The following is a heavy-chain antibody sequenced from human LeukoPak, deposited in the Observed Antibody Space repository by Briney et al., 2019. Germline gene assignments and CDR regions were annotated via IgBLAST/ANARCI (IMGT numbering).Heavy chain of an antibody. D-gene: IGHD6-19*01. CDR2: NDHKSGAT. V-gene: IGHV1-2*02. CDR1: GYSFTGYY. CDR3: ARRGIPVAGTAYFDL. J-gene: IGHJ2*01. Sequence: ASVKVSCKASGYSFTGYYMHWVRQAPGQGLAWMGWNDHKSGATNYAQKFRGRVTMSRDTSINTVYMEVTRLRSDDTAMYYCARRGIPVAGTAYFDLWGRGTLVTVSS.